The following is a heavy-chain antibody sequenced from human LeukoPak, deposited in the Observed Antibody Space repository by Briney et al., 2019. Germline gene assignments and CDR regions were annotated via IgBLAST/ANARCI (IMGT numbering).Heavy chain of an antibody. D-gene: IGHD2-15*01. CDR3: AKVGGLGYCSGGSCYRRYYFDY. CDR1: GFTVSSNA. J-gene: IGHJ4*02. V-gene: IGHV3-30*02. Sequence: GGSLRLSCEASGFTVSSNAMAWVRQAPGKGLEWVAFKRYDGSNKYYADSVKGRFTISRDNSKNTLYLQMNSLRAEDTAVYYCAKVGGLGYCSGGSCYRRYYFDYWGQGTLVTVSS. CDR2: KRYDGSNK.